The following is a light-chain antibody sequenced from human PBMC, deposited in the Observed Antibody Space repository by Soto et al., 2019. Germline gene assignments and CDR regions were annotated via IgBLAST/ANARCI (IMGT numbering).Light chain of an antibody. J-gene: IGLJ1*01. Sequence: QSVLTQPASVSGSPGQSITISCTGTSSDVGSYNLVSWYQQHPGKAPKLMIYEGSKRPSGVSNRFSGSKSGNTASLTISGLQAEDEADYYCCSYTSSSTLGNVFGTGTKLTVL. CDR2: EGS. V-gene: IGLV2-14*02. CDR1: SSDVGSYNL. CDR3: CSYTSSSTLGNV.